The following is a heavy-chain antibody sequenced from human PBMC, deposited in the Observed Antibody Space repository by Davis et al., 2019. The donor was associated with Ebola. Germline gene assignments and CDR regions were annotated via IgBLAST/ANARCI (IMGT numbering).Heavy chain of an antibody. D-gene: IGHD1-26*01. J-gene: IGHJ4*02. CDR2: ISGFNANT. CDR3: ARDPHVGEKEYLDD. Sequence: ASVKVSCKASGYTFINYGISWVRQAPGQGLEWMGWISGFNANTKYAQKVQGRVTMTTDPSTSTVYMELRSLRSDDTAVYYCARDPHVGEKEYLDDWGQGSLVTVSS. CDR1: GYTFINYG. V-gene: IGHV1-18*04.